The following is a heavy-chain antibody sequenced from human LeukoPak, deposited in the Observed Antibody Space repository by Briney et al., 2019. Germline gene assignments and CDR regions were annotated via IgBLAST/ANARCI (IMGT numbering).Heavy chain of an antibody. CDR2: IYYTGST. CDR1: GGSISYYY. CDR3: ARGQLWMDY. Sequence: SQTLSLTCSVSGGSISYYYWNWIRQPPGKGLEWIGYIYYTGSTNYNPSLKSRVTISVDTSKNQFSLKLSSVTAADTAVYYCARGQLWMDYWGQGTLVTVSS. V-gene: IGHV4-59*01. J-gene: IGHJ4*02. D-gene: IGHD5-18*01.